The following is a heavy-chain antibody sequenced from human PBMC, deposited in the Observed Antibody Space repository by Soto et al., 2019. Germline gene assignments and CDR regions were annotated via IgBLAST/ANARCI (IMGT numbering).Heavy chain of an antibody. CDR3: AKDSWGGTVSGWSHDS. CDR2: IYSSGQT. CDR1: GFSVSTNY. Sequence: VQLVESGGGLIQAGGSRRLSCRVSGFSVSTNYMAWVRQVPGKGLEWASVIYSSGQTYYPDSVQGRFTISRDNSKNTVYLQMSSLRVEDTAVYYCAKDSWGGTVSGWSHDSWGQGTLVTVSS. D-gene: IGHD6-19*01. J-gene: IGHJ4*02. V-gene: IGHV3-53*01.